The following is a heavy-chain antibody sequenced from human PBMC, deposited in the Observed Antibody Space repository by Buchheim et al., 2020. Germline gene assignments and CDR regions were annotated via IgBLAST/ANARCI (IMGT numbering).Heavy chain of an antibody. Sequence: QVQLVESGGGVVQPGRSLRLSCAASGFTFRSYGMHWVRQAPGKGLERVAVTLYAESNKYYADSVKGRFTISQDNSKNTLYLQMNSLRAEDTAVYYWAKDYYDSSGYSQYFDYWGQGTL. D-gene: IGHD3-22*01. J-gene: IGHJ4*02. CDR1: GFTFRSYG. V-gene: IGHV3-30*18. CDR2: TLYAESNK. CDR3: AKDYYDSSGYSQYFDY.